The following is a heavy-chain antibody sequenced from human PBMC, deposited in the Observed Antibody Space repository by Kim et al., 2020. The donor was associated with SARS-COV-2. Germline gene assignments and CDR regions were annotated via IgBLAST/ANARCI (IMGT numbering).Heavy chain of an antibody. D-gene: IGHD3-10*01. Sequence: NPSLKSRVTISVDTSKNQFSRKLSSVTAADTAVYYCARDLRSGRLGWFDPWGQGTLVTVSS. J-gene: IGHJ5*02. CDR3: ARDLRSGRLGWFDP. V-gene: IGHV4-31*02.